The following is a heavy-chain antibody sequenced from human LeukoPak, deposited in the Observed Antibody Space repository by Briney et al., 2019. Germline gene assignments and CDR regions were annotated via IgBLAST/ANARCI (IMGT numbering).Heavy chain of an antibody. D-gene: IGHD2-2*03. J-gene: IGHJ3*02. Sequence: GGSLRLSCAASGFTFSSYSMNWLRQTPGKGLEWVSGISGTNGITYYADPVKGRFTISRDNSKNTLYLQMHSLRAEDTAIYFCAKGGYFSFDMWSQGTKVTVSS. V-gene: IGHV3-23*01. CDR1: GFTFSSYS. CDR2: ISGTNGIT. CDR3: AKGGYFSFDM.